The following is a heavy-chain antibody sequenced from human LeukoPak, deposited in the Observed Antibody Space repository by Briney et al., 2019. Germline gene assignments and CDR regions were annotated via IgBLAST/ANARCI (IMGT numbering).Heavy chain of an antibody. D-gene: IGHD6-6*01. CDR1: GFTFSSYA. Sequence: GGSLRLSCAASGFTFSSYAMHWVRQAPGKGLEWVAVISYDGSNKYYADSVKGRFTISRDNSKNTLYLQKNSLRAEDTAVYYCARGQSSSNWFDPWGQGTLVTVSS. V-gene: IGHV3-30*04. CDR3: ARGQSSSNWFDP. CDR2: ISYDGSNK. J-gene: IGHJ5*02.